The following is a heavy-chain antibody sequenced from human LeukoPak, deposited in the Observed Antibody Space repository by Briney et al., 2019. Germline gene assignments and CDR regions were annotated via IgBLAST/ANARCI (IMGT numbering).Heavy chain of an antibody. D-gene: IGHD5-18*01. CDR2: IWYDGSNK. CDR1: GFTFSSYG. V-gene: IGHV3-30*02. Sequence: GGSLRLSCAASGFTFSSYGMHWVRQAPGKGLEWVAVIWYDGSNKYYADSVKGRFTISRDNSKNTLYLQMNSLRTEDTAVYYCATGVSNTWIQLWPNFDFWGQGTLVTVSS. J-gene: IGHJ4*02. CDR3: ATGVSNTWIQLWPNFDF.